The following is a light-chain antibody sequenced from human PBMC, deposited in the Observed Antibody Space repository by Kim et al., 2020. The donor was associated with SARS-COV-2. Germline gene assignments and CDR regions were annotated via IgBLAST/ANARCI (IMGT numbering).Light chain of an antibody. J-gene: IGKJ5*01. CDR2: EAS. V-gene: IGKV3-11*01. CDR1: QSVNNY. CDR3: QQRSDWPIT. Sequence: EIVLTQSPATLSLSPGDRVTLSCRASQSVNNYLAWYQRKPGQVPRLLIYEASYRATGVPARFSGSGSGTDFTLTISSLEPEDFAVCFCQQRSDWPITFGQGTRLEIK.